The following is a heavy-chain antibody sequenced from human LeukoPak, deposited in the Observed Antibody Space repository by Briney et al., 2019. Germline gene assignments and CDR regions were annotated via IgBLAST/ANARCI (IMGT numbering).Heavy chain of an antibody. D-gene: IGHD1-14*01. J-gene: IGHJ3*02. CDR1: GFTFSTYS. Sequence: GGSLRLSCVASGFTFSTYSMNWVRQAPGKGLEWVSYISSDSSNIYYADSVNGRFTISRDNAKNSLYLQMNSLRAEDTAVYYCARDPRRHRGAFDIWGQGTMVSVSS. V-gene: IGHV3-48*01. CDR3: ARDPRRHRGAFDI. CDR2: ISSDSSNI.